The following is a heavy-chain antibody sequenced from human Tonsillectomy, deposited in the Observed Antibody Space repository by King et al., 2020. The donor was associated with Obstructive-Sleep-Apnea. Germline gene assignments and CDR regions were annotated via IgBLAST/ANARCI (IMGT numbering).Heavy chain of an antibody. V-gene: IGHV3-7*03. Sequence: VQLVESGGGLVQPGGPLRLSCDVSGFIFSSYWMSWVRQAPGKGLEWVANIKEDGSDKDYVDSVKGRFTISRDNAKNSLYLQMTSLRAGDTAVYYCARFGSAFDYWGRGTLVTVSS. CDR1: GFIFSSYW. CDR2: IKEDGSDK. J-gene: IGHJ4*02. D-gene: IGHD1-26*01. CDR3: ARFGSAFDY.